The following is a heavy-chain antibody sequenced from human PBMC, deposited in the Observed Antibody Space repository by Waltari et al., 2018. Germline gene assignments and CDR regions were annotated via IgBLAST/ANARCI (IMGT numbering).Heavy chain of an antibody. Sequence: LVESGGGLVQPGGSLRLSCAASGFTFSSYSMNWVRQAPGKGLEWVSYISSSSSTIYYADSVKGRFTISRDNAKNSLYLQMNSLRAEDTAVYYCASGGVLLWFGEPEEGAFDIWGQGTMVTVSS. D-gene: IGHD3-10*01. CDR2: ISSSSSTI. J-gene: IGHJ3*02. CDR1: GFTFSSYS. CDR3: ASGGVLLWFGEPEEGAFDI. V-gene: IGHV3-48*04.